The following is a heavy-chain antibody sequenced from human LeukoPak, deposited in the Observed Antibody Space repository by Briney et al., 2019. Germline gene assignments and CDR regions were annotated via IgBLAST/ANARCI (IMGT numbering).Heavy chain of an antibody. Sequence: GASVKVSCKASGGTFSSYAITWVRQAPGQGLEWMGGVIPIFGTPNYAQKFQGRVTITADESTSTAFMELSSLRSEDTAVYYCARGSPLTSFDYWGQGTLVTVSS. CDR2: VIPIFGTP. CDR1: GGTFSSYA. V-gene: IGHV1-69*13. D-gene: IGHD4/OR15-4a*01. CDR3: ARGSPLTSFDY. J-gene: IGHJ4*02.